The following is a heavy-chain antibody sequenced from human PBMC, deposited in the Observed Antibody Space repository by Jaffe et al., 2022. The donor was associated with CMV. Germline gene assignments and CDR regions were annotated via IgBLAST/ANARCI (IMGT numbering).Heavy chain of an antibody. V-gene: IGHV3-21*01. D-gene: IGHD4-17*01. CDR1: GFTFSSYS. CDR2: ISSSSSYI. J-gene: IGHJ6*02. CDR3: ARDLATVTTKYGMDV. Sequence: EVQLVESGGGLVKPGGSLRLSCAASGFTFSSYSMNWVRQAPGKGLEWVSSISSSSSYIYYADSVKGRFTISRDNAKNSLYLQMNSLRAEDTAVYYCARDLATVTTKYGMDVWGQGTTVTVSS.